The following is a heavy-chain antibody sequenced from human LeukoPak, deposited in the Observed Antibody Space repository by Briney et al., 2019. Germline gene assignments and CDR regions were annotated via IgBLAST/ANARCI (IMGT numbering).Heavy chain of an antibody. CDR3: TKESDSFDI. CDR1: AFTFSNYA. J-gene: IGHJ3*02. V-gene: IGHV3-30*18. Sequence: PGGSLGLSCAASAFTFSNYAMHWVRQAPGKGLEWVAFISYDGRDKYYADSVKGRFTISRDNSKNTLYLQMNSLRAEDTAVYYCTKESDSFDIWGQGTMVTVSS. CDR2: ISYDGRDK.